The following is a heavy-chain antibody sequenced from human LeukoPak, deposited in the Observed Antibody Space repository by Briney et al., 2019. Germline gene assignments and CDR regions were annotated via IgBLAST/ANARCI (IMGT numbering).Heavy chain of an antibody. CDR2: MSTTGVST. Sequence: GGSLRLSCAASGFTFSNYAMSWVRHGPGKGLEWVSTMSTTGVSTYYPDSVKGRFAISRDNYKNTLYLQMNGLRAEDTAVYYCAREWDDYGDLFDYWGQGTLVTVSS. CDR3: AREWDDYGDLFDY. V-gene: IGHV3-23*01. J-gene: IGHJ4*02. D-gene: IGHD4-17*01. CDR1: GFTFSNYA.